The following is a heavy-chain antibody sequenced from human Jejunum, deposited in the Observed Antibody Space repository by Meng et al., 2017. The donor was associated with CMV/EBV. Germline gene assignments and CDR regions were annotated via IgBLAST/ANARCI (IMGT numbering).Heavy chain of an antibody. Sequence: LTFSSDGMSGVGPAPGKGLAWVANIRCDGGEACSVDSVEGRFTISRDNAENSLFLQMNSLRAEDTAVYYCARLGDNFWSGPDAFDIWGQGTMVTVSS. CDR1: LTFSSDG. V-gene: IGHV3-7*01. CDR2: IRCDGGEA. D-gene: IGHD3-3*01. J-gene: IGHJ3*02. CDR3: ARLGDNFWSGPDAFDI.